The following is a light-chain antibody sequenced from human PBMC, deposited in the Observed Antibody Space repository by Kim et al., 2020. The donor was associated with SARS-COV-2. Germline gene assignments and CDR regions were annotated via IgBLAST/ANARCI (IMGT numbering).Light chain of an antibody. CDR3: AAWDDSLNAWV. CDR1: SSNIGSHT. J-gene: IGLJ3*02. CDR2: SNH. V-gene: IGLV1-44*01. Sequence: ELTQPPSASGTPGQRVTISCSGSSSNIGSHTVNWFQRLPGTAPKLLIYSNHERPSGVPDRFSGSKSGTSASLAFSGLQSEDEADYYCAAWDDSLNAWVFGGGTQLTVL.